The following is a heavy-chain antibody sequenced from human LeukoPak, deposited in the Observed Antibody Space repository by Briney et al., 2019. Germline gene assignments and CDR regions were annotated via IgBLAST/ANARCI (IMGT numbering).Heavy chain of an antibody. CDR2: IIPIYGIA. J-gene: IGHJ4*02. CDR3: ARDSSGYYGEGNFDY. CDR1: GGTFSSYA. V-gene: IGHV1-69*04. Sequence: VASVKVSCKASGGTFSSYAISWVRQAPGQGLEWMGRIIPIYGIANYAQKFQGRVTITADKSTSTAYMERSSLRSEDAAVYYCARDSSGYYGEGNFDYWGQGTLVTVSS. D-gene: IGHD3-22*01.